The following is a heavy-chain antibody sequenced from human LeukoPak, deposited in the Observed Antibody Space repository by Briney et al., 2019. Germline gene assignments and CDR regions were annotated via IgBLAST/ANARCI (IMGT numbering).Heavy chain of an antibody. V-gene: IGHV2-70*01. Sequence: ESGPALVKPTQTLTLTCTFSGFSLSTSGMCMSWIRQPPGKALEWLALIDWDDDKYYSTSLKTRLTISKDTSKNQVVLTMTNMDPVDTATYYCARMTGIAAAGTGGGYFDYWGQGTLVTVSS. CDR1: GFSLSTSGMC. CDR2: IDWDDDK. D-gene: IGHD6-13*01. J-gene: IGHJ4*02. CDR3: ARMTGIAAAGTGGGYFDY.